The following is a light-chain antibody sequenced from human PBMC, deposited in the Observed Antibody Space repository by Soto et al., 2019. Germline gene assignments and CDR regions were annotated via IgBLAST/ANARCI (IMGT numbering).Light chain of an antibody. Sequence: DIQMTQSPSSLSASVGDRVTITCRASQGISNYVAWYQQKPVKPPKLLIYAASTLQSGVPSRFSGSGSGTDFTLTINSLQPEDVATYSCQEYSSVPVFGPGTKVDIK. CDR3: QEYSSVPV. V-gene: IGKV1-27*01. J-gene: IGKJ3*01. CDR1: QGISNY. CDR2: AAS.